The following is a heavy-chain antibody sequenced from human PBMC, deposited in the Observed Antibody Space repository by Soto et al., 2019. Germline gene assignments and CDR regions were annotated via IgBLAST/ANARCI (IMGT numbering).Heavy chain of an antibody. D-gene: IGHD3-22*01. CDR2: ISYDGSNK. CDR1: GFTFSSYG. CDR3: AKDLDDYYDSSGYYSGAFDI. Sequence: GGSLRLSCAASGFTFSSYGMHWVRQAPGKGLEWVAVISYDGSNKYYADSGKGRFTISRDNSKNTLYLQMNSLRAEDTAVYYCAKDLDDYYDSSGYYSGAFDIWGQGTMVTVSS. J-gene: IGHJ3*02. V-gene: IGHV3-30*18.